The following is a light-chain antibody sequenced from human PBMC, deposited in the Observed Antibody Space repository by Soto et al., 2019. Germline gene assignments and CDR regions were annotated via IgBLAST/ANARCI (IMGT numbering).Light chain of an antibody. J-gene: IGLJ7*01. CDR1: SGHSNYA. CDR2: VNSGGSH. CDR3: QPCGTGSANVV. Sequence: QLVLTQSPSASASLGASVKLTCTLSSGHSNYAIAWHQQQPEKGPRYLMKVNSGGSHIKGAGLTDRFSGSSSGAERYLFISSLQPEDEAAYYCQPCGTGSANVVFGGGTQLTVL. V-gene: IGLV4-69*01.